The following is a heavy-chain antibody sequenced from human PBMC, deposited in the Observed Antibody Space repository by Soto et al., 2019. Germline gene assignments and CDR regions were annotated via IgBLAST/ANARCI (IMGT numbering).Heavy chain of an antibody. CDR1: GGTFTNYA. Sequence: QVQLVQSGAEVKKPGSSVKVSCKASGGTFTNYAISWVRQAPGQGLECMGGIIPILGTANYAQKFQGIVTITADESTRTVYMELSSLRSEETAVYYCASVEAGAYYQVYYGMDVWGQGTTVSVSS. J-gene: IGHJ6*02. CDR2: IIPILGTA. D-gene: IGHD3-22*01. CDR3: ASVEAGAYYQVYYGMDV. V-gene: IGHV1-69*11.